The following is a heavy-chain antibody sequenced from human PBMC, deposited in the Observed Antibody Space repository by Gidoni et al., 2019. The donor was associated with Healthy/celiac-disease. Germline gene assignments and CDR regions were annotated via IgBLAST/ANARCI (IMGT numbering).Heavy chain of an antibody. D-gene: IGHD5-18*01. CDR3: ARDCGDTATPPEYNWFDP. Sequence: QVQLQESGPGLVKPSETLSLTCHVSGGSISSYYWSWIRQPPGKGLEWIGYIYYSGSTNYNPSLKSRVTISVDTSKNQFSLKLSSVTAADTAVYYCARDCGDTATPPEYNWFDPWGQGTLVTVSS. CDR1: GGSISSYY. J-gene: IGHJ5*02. CDR2: IYYSGST. V-gene: IGHV4-59*01.